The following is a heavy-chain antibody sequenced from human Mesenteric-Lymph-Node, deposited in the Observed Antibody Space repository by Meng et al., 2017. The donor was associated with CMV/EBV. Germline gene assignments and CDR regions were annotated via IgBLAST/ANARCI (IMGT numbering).Heavy chain of an antibody. Sequence: SGYSFTSYWISWVRQMPGNGLEWMGMIDPSDSYTNYSPSFQGHVTISADKSISTAYLQWSSLKASDTAMYYCARHGTSIAVAGVFDYWGQGTLVTVSS. V-gene: IGHV5-10-1*01. CDR2: IDPSDSYT. J-gene: IGHJ4*02. CDR3: ARHGTSIAVAGVFDY. CDR1: GYSFTSYW. D-gene: IGHD6-19*01.